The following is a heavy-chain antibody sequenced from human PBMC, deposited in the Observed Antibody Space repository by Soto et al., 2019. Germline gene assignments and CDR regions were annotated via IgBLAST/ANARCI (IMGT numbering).Heavy chain of an antibody. D-gene: IGHD5-12*01. J-gene: IGHJ4*02. V-gene: IGHV4-59*01. CDR3: VREAYIGYGHAIGN. Sequence: SVTMPHLSAFAGFTIGYFCLSWIRKPPGKGLEWIGYNYHSGTTNYNPSLKSRVTISVDTSKNQFSLRLTSVTAADTAIYYCVREAYIGYGHAIGNWGQGILLNVSS. CDR2: NYHSGTT. CDR1: GFTIGYFC.